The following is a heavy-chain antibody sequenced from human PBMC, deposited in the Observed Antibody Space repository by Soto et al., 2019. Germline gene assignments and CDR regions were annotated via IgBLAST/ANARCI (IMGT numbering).Heavy chain of an antibody. Sequence: QVQLVQSGAEVKKPGSSVKVSCKASGGTFSSYTISWVRQAPVQGLEWMGRIIPILGIANYAQKFQGRVTITADKATSTAYMELSSLRSEDTAVYYCARDRGSCFDYWGQGTLVTVSS. D-gene: IGHD2-15*01. CDR1: GGTFSSYT. CDR2: IIPILGIA. CDR3: ARDRGSCFDY. J-gene: IGHJ4*02. V-gene: IGHV1-69*08.